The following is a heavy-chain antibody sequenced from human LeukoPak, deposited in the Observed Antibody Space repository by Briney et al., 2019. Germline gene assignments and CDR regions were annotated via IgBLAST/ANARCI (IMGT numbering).Heavy chain of an antibody. V-gene: IGHV1-69*04. CDR3: AREDDGGSAFDI. CDR2: IIPILGIA. D-gene: IGHD1-1*01. Sequence: SVKVSCKASGYTFTGYYMHWVRQAPGQGLEWMGRIIPILGIANYAQKFQGRVTITADKSTSTAYMELSSLRSEDTAVYYCAREDDGGSAFDIWGQGTMVTVSS. CDR1: GYTFTGYY. J-gene: IGHJ3*02.